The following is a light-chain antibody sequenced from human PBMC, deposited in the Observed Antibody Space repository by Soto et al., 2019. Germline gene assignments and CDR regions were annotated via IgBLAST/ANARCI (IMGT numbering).Light chain of an antibody. CDR2: EVT. J-gene: IGLJ1*01. CDR3: AAWDDSLNGPHYV. Sequence: QSVLTQPASVSGSPGQSITISCTGTRSDVGRYNYVSWYQQHPNKAPKLIIFEVTSRPSGVSARFSGSKSGNTASLTISGLQSEDEADYYCAAWDDSLNGPHYVFGTGTKLTVL. CDR1: RSDVGRYNY. V-gene: IGLV2-14*01.